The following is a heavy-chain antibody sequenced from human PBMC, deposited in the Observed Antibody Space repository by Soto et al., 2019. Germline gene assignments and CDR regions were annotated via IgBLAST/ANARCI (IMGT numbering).Heavy chain of an antibody. J-gene: IGHJ4*02. V-gene: IGHV3-23*01. Sequence: GGSLRLSCAASGFTFSSYAMSWVRQAPGKGLEWVSAISGSGGSTYYADSVKGRFTTSRDNSKNTLYLQMNSLRAEDTAVYYCAKDAKASGYYTPYYFDYWGQGTQVTVSS. D-gene: IGHD3-3*01. CDR2: ISGSGGST. CDR3: AKDAKASGYYTPYYFDY. CDR1: GFTFSSYA.